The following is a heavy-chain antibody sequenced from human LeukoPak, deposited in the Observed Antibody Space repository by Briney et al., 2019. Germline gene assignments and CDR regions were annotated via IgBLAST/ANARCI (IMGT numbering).Heavy chain of an antibody. CDR2: IYTSGST. V-gene: IGHV4-4*08. D-gene: IGHD6-19*01. CDR1: GFTFSSYW. CDR3: ARDAAVAGTNWFDP. J-gene: IGHJ5*02. Sequence: GSLRLSCAASGFTFSSYWMSWVRQAPGKGLEWIGRIYTSGSTNYNPSLKSRVTISVDTSKNQFSLKLSSVTAADTAVYYCARDAAVAGTNWFDPWGQGTLVTVSS.